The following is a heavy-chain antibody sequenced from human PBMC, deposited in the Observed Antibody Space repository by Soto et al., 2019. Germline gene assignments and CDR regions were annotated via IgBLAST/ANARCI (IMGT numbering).Heavy chain of an antibody. D-gene: IGHD1-26*01. CDR3: ARDLAGQKMGSYYYDMDV. Sequence: ASVKVSCKASGYTFTSYGISWVRQAPGQGLEWMGWISAYNGNTNYAQKLQGRVTMTTDTSTSTAYMELRSLRSDDTAVYYCARDLAGQKMGSYYYDMDVWGQGTTVTVSS. J-gene: IGHJ6*02. V-gene: IGHV1-18*01. CDR1: GYTFTSYG. CDR2: ISAYNGNT.